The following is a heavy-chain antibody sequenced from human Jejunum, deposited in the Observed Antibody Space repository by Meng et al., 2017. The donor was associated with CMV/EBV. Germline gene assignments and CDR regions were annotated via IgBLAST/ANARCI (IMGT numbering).Heavy chain of an antibody. V-gene: IGHV4-61*01. J-gene: IGHJ3*02. Sequence: TCTFSGGSVSIGSYYWSWIRQPPGKGLEWVGYIYYTGSTDYNPSLKSRVTISRDTSKNQFSLKLSSVTAADTAVYYCARRFFAFNIWGQGTMVTVSS. CDR3: ARRFFAFNI. D-gene: IGHD3-3*01. CDR2: IYYTGST. CDR1: GGSVSIGSYY.